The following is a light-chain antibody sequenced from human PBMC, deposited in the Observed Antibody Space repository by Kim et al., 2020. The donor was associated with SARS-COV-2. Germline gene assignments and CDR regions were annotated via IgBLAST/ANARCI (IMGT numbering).Light chain of an antibody. CDR1: KLGNKY. J-gene: IGLJ3*02. Sequence: SYELTQPPSVSVSPGQTASITCSGDKLGNKYANWYQQKPGQSPVLVICQDTKRPSGIPERFSGSNSGNTATLTISGAQSLDEADYYCQAWESSNGWVFGG. V-gene: IGLV3-1*01. CDR3: QAWESSNGWV. CDR2: QDT.